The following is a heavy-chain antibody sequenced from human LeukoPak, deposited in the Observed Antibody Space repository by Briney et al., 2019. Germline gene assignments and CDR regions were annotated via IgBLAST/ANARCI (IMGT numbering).Heavy chain of an antibody. CDR2: IIPILGIA. V-gene: IGHV1-69*04. CDR1: GGTFSSYA. D-gene: IGHD5-18*01. CDR3: ARSPPDGIQLIRGYYYYMDV. J-gene: IGHJ6*03. Sequence: SVKVSCKASGGTFSSYAISWVRQAPGQGLEWMGRIIPILGIANYAQKFQGRVTITADESTSTAYMELSSLRSEDTAVYYCARSPPDGIQLIRGYYYYMDVWGKGTTVTVSS.